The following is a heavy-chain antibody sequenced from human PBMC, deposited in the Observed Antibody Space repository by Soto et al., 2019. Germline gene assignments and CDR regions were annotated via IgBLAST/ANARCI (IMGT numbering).Heavy chain of an antibody. J-gene: IGHJ4*02. Sequence: QVQLVESGGGVVQPGRSLRLSCAASGFTFSSYAMHWVRQAPGKGLEWVAVISYDGSNKYYADSVKGRFTISRDNSKNTLYLQMNSLRAEDTAVYYCAREGGDRDYFDYWGQGTLVTVSS. D-gene: IGHD3-16*01. V-gene: IGHV3-30-3*01. CDR1: GFTFSSYA. CDR2: ISYDGSNK. CDR3: AREGGDRDYFDY.